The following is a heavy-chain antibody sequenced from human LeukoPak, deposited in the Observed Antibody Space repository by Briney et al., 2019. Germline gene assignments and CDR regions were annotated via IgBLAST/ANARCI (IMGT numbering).Heavy chain of an antibody. CDR3: VRDKYDRSNYAYFDS. J-gene: IGHJ4*01. V-gene: IGHV3-21*01. D-gene: IGHD3-22*01. Sequence: GGSLRLSCAASGFPFSTHSLNWVRQAPGKGLEWVSSISAGGDFVYYGDSVKGRFTMSRDNAKNPLHLQMDSLTAEDTAVYYCVRDKYDRSNYAYFDSGGHGTLVTVSS. CDR1: GFPFSTHS. CDR2: ISAGGDFV.